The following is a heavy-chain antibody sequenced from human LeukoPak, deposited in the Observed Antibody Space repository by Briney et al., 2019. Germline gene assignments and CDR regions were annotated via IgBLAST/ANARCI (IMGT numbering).Heavy chain of an antibody. CDR3: AQLAYCGGDCYSAPDDAFDI. V-gene: IGHV3-23*01. Sequence: PGGSLRLSCAASGFTFSSYAMSWVRQAPGKGLEWVSAISGSGGSTYYADSVKGRFTISRDNSKNTLYLQMNSLRAEDTAVYYCAQLAYCGGDCYSAPDDAFDIWGQGTMVTVSS. CDR1: GFTFSSYA. CDR2: ISGSGGST. J-gene: IGHJ3*02. D-gene: IGHD2-21*02.